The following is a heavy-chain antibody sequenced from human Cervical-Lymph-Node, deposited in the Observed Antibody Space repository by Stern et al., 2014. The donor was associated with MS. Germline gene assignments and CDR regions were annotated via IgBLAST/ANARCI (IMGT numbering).Heavy chain of an antibody. CDR3: ARVVQGDFWSDFYSNGMDV. J-gene: IGHJ6*02. D-gene: IGHD3-3*01. CDR1: GFTFSSYG. V-gene: IGHV3-33*01. Sequence: QVQLVESGGGVVQPGRSLRLSCAASGFTFSSYGMHWVRQAPGKGLEWVAVIWYDGSNKYYADSVKGRFTISRDNSKNPLYLQMNSLRAEDTAVYYCARVVQGDFWSDFYSNGMDVRGQGTTVTVSS. CDR2: IWYDGSNK.